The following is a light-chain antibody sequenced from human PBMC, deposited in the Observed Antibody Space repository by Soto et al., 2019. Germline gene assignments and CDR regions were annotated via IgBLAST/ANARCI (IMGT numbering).Light chain of an antibody. V-gene: IGLV2-14*01. J-gene: IGLJ2*01. CDR2: EVI. Sequence: QPVLTQPASVSGSPGQSITISCTATSSDVGGYNYVSWFQQYPGKAPKLMIYEVINRPSGVSNRFSGSKSGNTASLIISGLQAEDEADYYCSSYTSSSTLVFGGGTQLTVL. CDR1: SSDVGGYNY. CDR3: SSYTSSSTLV.